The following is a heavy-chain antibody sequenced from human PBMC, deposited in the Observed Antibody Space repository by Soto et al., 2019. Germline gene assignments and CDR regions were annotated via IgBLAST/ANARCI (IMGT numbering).Heavy chain of an antibody. Sequence: PSETLSLTCTVSGGSISSSSYYWGWIRQPPGKGLEWIGSIYYSGSTYYNPSLKSRVTISVDTSKNQFSLKLSSVTAADTAVYYCARLVYLSGMDVWGQGTTVTVSS. CDR2: IYYSGST. CDR3: ARLVYLSGMDV. CDR1: GGSISSSSYY. J-gene: IGHJ6*02. V-gene: IGHV4-39*01. D-gene: IGHD3-16*01.